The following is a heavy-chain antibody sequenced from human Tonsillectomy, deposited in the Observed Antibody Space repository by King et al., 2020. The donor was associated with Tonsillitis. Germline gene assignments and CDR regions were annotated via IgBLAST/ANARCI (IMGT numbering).Heavy chain of an antibody. CDR3: SRRSSL. CDR2: IKARVYGGTI. V-gene: IGHV3-15*01. J-gene: IGHJ4*02. D-gene: IGHD2-2*01. CDR1: GFTVTDVW. Sequence: VQLVESGGGLVRPGESLTLSCAASGFTVTDVWMSWLRQAPGKGLEWVGRIKARVYGGTIDYGAPVKGRFTISRDDSKNILYLQMNSLQPEDTAVYYCSRRSSLGGQGTLVTVSS.